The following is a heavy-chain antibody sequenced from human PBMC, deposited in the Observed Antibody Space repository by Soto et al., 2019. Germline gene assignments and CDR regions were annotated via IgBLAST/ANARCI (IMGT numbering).Heavy chain of an antibody. CDR3: ARGKEYCSSTSCYLGDYYYYMDV. Sequence: QVQLVQSGAEVKKPGASVKVSCKASGYTFTGYYMHWVRQAPGQGLEWMGWINPNSGGTNYAQKFQGWVTMTRDTSISTADMELSRLRSDDTAVYYCARGKEYCSSTSCYLGDYYYYMDVWGKGTTVTVSS. V-gene: IGHV1-2*04. D-gene: IGHD2-2*01. CDR1: GYTFTGYY. CDR2: INPNSGGT. J-gene: IGHJ6*03.